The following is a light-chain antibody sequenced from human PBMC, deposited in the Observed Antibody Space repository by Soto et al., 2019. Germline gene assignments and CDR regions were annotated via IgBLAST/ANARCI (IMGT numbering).Light chain of an antibody. CDR1: GSDVGNNNY. V-gene: IGLV2-14*03. CDR3: SSFTGSSYV. Sequence: QSALTQPASVSGSPGQSITISCTGTGSDVGNNNYVSWYQHNPGRAPKVMICDVTNRPSGVSNRFSGSKSGNTASLTISGLQAEDEADYYCSSFTGSSYVFGTGTKVTVL. J-gene: IGLJ1*01. CDR2: DVT.